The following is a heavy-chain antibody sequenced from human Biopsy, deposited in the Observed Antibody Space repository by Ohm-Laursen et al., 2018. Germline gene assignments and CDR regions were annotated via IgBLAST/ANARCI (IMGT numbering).Heavy chain of an antibody. Sequence: SVKVSCKASGYTFTDYDIIWVRQATGQGPEWMGWVNPKSGKTGYEQKFRGRVTMTSDTSISTAYMELSSLGSDDTAVYYCATDTLMAQNLVPGENWFDPWGQGTLVTVSS. CDR1: GYTFTDYD. CDR2: VNPKSGKT. CDR3: ATDTLMAQNLVPGENWFDP. D-gene: IGHD3-10*01. J-gene: IGHJ5*02. V-gene: IGHV1-8*01.